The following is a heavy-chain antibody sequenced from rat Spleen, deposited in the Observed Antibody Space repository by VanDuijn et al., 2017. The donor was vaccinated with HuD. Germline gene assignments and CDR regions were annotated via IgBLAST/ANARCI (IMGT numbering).Heavy chain of an antibody. CDR2: ISYDGSAP. J-gene: IGHJ3*01. V-gene: IGHV5-20*01. Sequence: EVQLVESGGDLMQPGRSMNFSCAASGFTFSNYYMAWVRQAPTKGLEWVASISYDGSAPYYRDSVKGRFTISRDNAKSSLYLQMDSLRSEDTATYYCTTGDYGYTRLFVYWGQGTLVTVSS. CDR1: GFTFSNYY. CDR3: TTGDYGYTRLFVY. D-gene: IGHD1-9*01.